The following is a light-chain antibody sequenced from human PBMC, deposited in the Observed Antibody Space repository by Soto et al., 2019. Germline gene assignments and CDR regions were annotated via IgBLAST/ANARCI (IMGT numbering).Light chain of an antibody. V-gene: IGLV1-44*01. CDR1: SSNIGSTT. Sequence: QSVLTQPPSASGTPGQRVTIACSGSSSNIGSTTVKWYQQLPGTAPKLLIYNNNQRPSGVPDRFSGSKSGTSASLAISGLKSEDEADYYCASWDDILNGVVFGGGTKLTVL. CDR3: ASWDDILNGVV. J-gene: IGLJ3*02. CDR2: NNN.